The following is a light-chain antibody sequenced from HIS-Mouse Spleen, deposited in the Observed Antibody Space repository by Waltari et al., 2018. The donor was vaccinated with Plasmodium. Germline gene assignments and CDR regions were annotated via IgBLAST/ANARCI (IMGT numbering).Light chain of an antibody. J-gene: IGKJ2*01. CDR3: QQYNNWPPYT. CDR1: QSVSSN. CDR2: GAS. Sequence: EIVMTHSPATLSVSPGERATLSCRASQSVSSNLALYQQKPGQDPRLLIYGASTRATGIPARFSGSGSGTEFTLTISSMQSEDFAVYYCQQYNNWPPYTFGQGTKLEIK. V-gene: IGKV3-15*01.